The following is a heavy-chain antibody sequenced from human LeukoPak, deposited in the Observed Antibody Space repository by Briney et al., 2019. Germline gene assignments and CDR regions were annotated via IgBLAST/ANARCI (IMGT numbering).Heavy chain of an antibody. Sequence: GGSLRLSCVASGFTFGTYWMSWVRQAPGEGLEWVSTISSTSSYIYSADSLKGRFTISRDNAKNSLYLQMSTLRAEDTAVYYCARGQLWQTGWFDPWGQGTLVTVSS. CDR3: ARGQLWQTGWFDP. CDR2: ISSTSSYI. CDR1: GFTFGTYW. V-gene: IGHV3-21*01. D-gene: IGHD5-18*01. J-gene: IGHJ5*02.